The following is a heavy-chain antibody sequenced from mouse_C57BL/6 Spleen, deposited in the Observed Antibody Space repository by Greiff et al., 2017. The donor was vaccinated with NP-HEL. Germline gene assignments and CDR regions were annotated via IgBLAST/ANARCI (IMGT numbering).Heavy chain of an antibody. CDR3: ARSYYCGVDY. D-gene: IGHD1-1*01. J-gene: IGHJ2*01. CDR2: ISSGSSTI. Sequence: EVMLVESGGGLVKPGGSLKLSCAASGFTFSDYGMHWVRQAPEKGLEWVAYISSGSSTIYYADTVKGRFTISRDNAKNTLFLQMTSLRSEDTAMYYCARSYYCGVDYRGQGTTLTVSS. V-gene: IGHV5-17*01. CDR1: GFTFSDYG.